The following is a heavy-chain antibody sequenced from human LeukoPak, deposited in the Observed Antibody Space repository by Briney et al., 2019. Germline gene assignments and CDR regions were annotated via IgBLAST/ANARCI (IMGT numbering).Heavy chain of an antibody. CDR2: IYNTGTS. CDR1: GDSMTSRNYY. V-gene: IGHV4-39*07. D-gene: IGHD6-19*01. Sequence: SETLSLTCAVSGDSMTSRNYYWGWIRQPRGEGLEFIGMIYNTGTSYYNPSLESRVSISTDTSKNQFSLKLSSVTAADTAVYHCARDVVRGWYLDAFDIWGQGTMVTVSS. CDR3: ARDVVRGWYLDAFDI. J-gene: IGHJ3*02.